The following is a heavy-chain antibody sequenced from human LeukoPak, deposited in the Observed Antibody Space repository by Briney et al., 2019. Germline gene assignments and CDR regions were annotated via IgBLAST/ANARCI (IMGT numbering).Heavy chain of an antibody. CDR1: GFTFDDYA. V-gene: IGHV3-43D*03. D-gene: IGHD3-22*01. Sequence: PGGSLRLSCAASGFTFDDYAMHWVRQAPGKGLEWVSLISWDGGSTYYADSVKGRFTISRDNSKNSLYLQMNSLRAEDTALYYCAKGNYDSSGYYEAQFDYWGQGTLVTVSS. J-gene: IGHJ4*02. CDR3: AKGNYDSSGYYEAQFDY. CDR2: ISWDGGST.